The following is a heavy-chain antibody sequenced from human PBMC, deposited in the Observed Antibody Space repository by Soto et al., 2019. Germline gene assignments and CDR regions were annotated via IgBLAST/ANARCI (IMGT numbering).Heavy chain of an antibody. Sequence: VESLKSSCKGFAYSFTGEWNGRVRQMPGKGLEWMGIIYPGDSDTRYSPSFQGQVTISADKSISTAYLQWSSLKASDTAMYYCAIQLADYYGMDVWGQGTTVTVSS. CDR1: AYSFTGEW. D-gene: IGHD6-6*01. J-gene: IGHJ6*02. CDR3: AIQLADYYGMDV. V-gene: IGHV5-51*01. CDR2: IYPGDSDT.